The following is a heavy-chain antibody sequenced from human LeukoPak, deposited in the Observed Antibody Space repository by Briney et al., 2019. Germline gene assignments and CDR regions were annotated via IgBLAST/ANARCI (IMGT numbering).Heavy chain of an antibody. CDR2: ISGSGATT. CDR1: GFTFHNYV. J-gene: IGHJ4*02. V-gene: IGHV3-23*01. Sequence: GGSLRLSCAASGFTFHNYVMSWVRQAPGKGLEWVSLISGSGATTYYADSVKGRFTISRDNSKDTVDLQMNSLRLEDTAVYYCAKAREWELLAPFDYWGQGTLVTVSS. CDR3: AKAREWELLAPFDY. D-gene: IGHD1-26*01.